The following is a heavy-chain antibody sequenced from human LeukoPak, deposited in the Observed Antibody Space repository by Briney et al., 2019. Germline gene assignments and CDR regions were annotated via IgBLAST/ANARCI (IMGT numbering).Heavy chain of an antibody. J-gene: IGHJ4*02. CDR3: AKSDYGDYFDF. Sequence: GGSLRLSCAASGFTFSSYAMSWVRQAPGKGLEWVSAISGSGGSTYYADSVQGRFTISRDNSKNTLFLQMNSLRAEDTAVYYCAKSDYGDYFDFWGQGTLVTVSS. D-gene: IGHD4-17*01. CDR1: GFTFSSYA. V-gene: IGHV3-23*01. CDR2: ISGSGGST.